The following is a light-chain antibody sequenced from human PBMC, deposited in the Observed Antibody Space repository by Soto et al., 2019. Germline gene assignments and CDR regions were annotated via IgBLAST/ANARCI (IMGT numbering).Light chain of an antibody. CDR1: QSISSW. Sequence: DIQMTQSPSTLSASVGDRVTITCRASQSISSWLAWYQQKPGKAPKLLIYDASSLESGVPSRFSGSGSGTEFTLTISSLQPDDFATYYCQQYNSYSHTFGQGTKVESK. CDR2: DAS. V-gene: IGKV1-5*01. J-gene: IGKJ1*01. CDR3: QQYNSYSHT.